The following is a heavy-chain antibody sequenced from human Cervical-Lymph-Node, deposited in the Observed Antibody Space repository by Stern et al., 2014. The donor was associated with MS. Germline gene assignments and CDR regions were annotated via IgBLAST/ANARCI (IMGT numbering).Heavy chain of an antibody. CDR3: ARQGNTPLDH. D-gene: IGHD2-15*01. J-gene: IGHJ4*02. V-gene: IGHV4-39*01. Sequence: QLQLQESGPGLVKPSETLSLTSRVSGGSIGDNYYWAPIRQPPGKGLEWIGNINYTGATSHNPSLKSRITISVDPANNQFSLRLTSLTVVDTATYYCARQGNTPLDHWGQGTPVTVSS. CDR1: GGSIGDNYY. CDR2: INYTGAT.